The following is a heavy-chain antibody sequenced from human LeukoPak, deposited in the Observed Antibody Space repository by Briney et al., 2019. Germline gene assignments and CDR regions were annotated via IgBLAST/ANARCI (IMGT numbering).Heavy chain of an antibody. J-gene: IGHJ6*03. V-gene: IGHV1-69*05. D-gene: IGHD6-6*01. CDR1: GGTFIIYA. CDR3: ARSEYSSSPGHYYYMDV. Sequence: SVKVSCKASGGTFIIYAISWVRQAPGQGLEWMGGIIPIFGTANYAQKFQGRVTITTDESTSTAYMELSSLRSEDTAVYYCARSEYSSSPGHYYYMDVWGKGTTVTVSS. CDR2: IIPIFGTA.